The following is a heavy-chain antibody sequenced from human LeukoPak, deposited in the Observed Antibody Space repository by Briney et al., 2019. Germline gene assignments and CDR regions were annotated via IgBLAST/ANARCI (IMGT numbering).Heavy chain of an antibody. D-gene: IGHD3-10*01. V-gene: IGHV3-9*01. Sequence: GGSLRLSCAASGFTFDDYVMHWVRQAPGKGLEWVSGISWNSGSIGYADSVKGRFTISRDNAKNSLYLQMNSLRAEDTAVYYCAAELGLWFGEFSPWGQGTLVTVSS. CDR3: AAELGLWFGEFSP. CDR2: ISWNSGSI. CDR1: GFTFDDYV. J-gene: IGHJ5*02.